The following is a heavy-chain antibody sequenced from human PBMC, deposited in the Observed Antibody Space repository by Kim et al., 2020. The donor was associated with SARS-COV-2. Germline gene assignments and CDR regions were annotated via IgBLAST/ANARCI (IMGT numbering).Heavy chain of an antibody. D-gene: IGHD3-10*01. CDR3: ATDRGVIHSAFDY. J-gene: IGHJ4*02. V-gene: IGHV1-24*01. Sequence: YAKKFHGNVTMTEDTSTDTAYMELSSLRSEDTAVYYCATDRGVIHSAFDYWGQGTLVTVSS.